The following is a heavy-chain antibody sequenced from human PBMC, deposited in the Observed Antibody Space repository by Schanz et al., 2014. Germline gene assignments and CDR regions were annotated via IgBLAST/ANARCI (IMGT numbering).Heavy chain of an antibody. CDR2: IKPDGSEK. CDR3: AREVGGSFGQHY. Sequence: DVQVVESGGDLVQPGGSLRLSCAASGFTFSAYWMTWVRQAPGKGLDWVGIIKPDGSEKFYVDSVKGRFTISRDNAKNLMYLHLNSLRAEDTAVYYCAREVGGSFGQHYWGQGALVTVSS. D-gene: IGHD1-26*01. J-gene: IGHJ4*02. V-gene: IGHV3-7*01. CDR1: GFTFSAYW.